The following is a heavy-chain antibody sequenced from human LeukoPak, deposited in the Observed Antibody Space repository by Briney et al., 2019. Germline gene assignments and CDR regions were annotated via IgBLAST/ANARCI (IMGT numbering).Heavy chain of an antibody. D-gene: IGHD3-22*01. CDR3: ARGDSSGYPDYFDY. V-gene: IGHV1-69*01. CDR2: IIPIFGTA. J-gene: IGHJ4*02. Sequence: SVKVSCKSSGGTFSSYAISWVRQAPGQGLEWMGGIIPIFGTANYAQKFQGRVTITADESTSTAYMELSSLRSEDTAVYYCARGDSSGYPDYFDYWGQGTLVTVSS. CDR1: GGTFSSYA.